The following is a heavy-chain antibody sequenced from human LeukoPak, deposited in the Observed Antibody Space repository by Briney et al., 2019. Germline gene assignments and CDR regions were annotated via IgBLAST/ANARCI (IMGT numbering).Heavy chain of an antibody. CDR2: ISSDGSNT. J-gene: IGHJ5*02. V-gene: IGHV3-74*01. CDR1: GFTVSSFW. CDR3: TRGRGSYGWFDP. D-gene: IGHD3-10*01. Sequence: GGSLRLSCAASGFTVSSFWKHWVRQAPGKGLVWVSRISSDGSNTYYADSVKGRFTVSRDTAMNTLYLQMNSLRVEDTADYYCTRGRGSYGWFDPWGQGTQVTVSS.